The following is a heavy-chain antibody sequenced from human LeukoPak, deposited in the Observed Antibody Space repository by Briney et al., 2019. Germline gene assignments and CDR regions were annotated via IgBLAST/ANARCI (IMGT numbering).Heavy chain of an antibody. CDR1: GFTFNNYW. Sequence: GGSLRLSCAASGFTFNNYWMSWVRQAPGKGLEWVSVIYSGGSTYCADSVKGRFTIPRDISKNTLYLQMNSLRAEDTAVYYCARGPTVQEDLDYWGQGTLVTVSS. CDR2: IYSGGST. J-gene: IGHJ4*02. CDR3: ARGPTVQEDLDY. V-gene: IGHV3-66*01.